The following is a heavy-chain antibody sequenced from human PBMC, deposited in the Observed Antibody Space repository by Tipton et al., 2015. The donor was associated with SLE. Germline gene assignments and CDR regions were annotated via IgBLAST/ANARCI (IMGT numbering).Heavy chain of an antibody. V-gene: IGHV3-23*01. CDR2: ITDSGGGT. CDR3: TKRLLHSSAWYYFEY. D-gene: IGHD6-19*01. J-gene: IGHJ4*02. CDR1: GFSFSNYG. Sequence: GSLRLSFTASGFSFSNYGMGCVRQAPGKGLEWVSTITDSGGGTYYADSVKGRFSISRDNSKNTLYLQLNSVRADDTAIYYCTKRLLHSSAWYYFEYWGQGTRVTVS.